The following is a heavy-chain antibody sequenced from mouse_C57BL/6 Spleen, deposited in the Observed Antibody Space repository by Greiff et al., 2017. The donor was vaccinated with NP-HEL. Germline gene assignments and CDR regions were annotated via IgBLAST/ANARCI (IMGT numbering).Heavy chain of an antibody. V-gene: IGHV5-17*01. D-gene: IGHD2-1*01. J-gene: IGHJ4*01. CDR3: ARGGYGNYFYYAMDY. CDR2: ISSGSSTI. Sequence: EVMLVESGGGLVKPGGSLKLSCAASGFTFSDYGMHWVRQAPEKGLEWVAYISSGSSTIYYADTVKGRFTISRDNAKNTLFLQMTSLRSEDTAMYYCARGGYGNYFYYAMDYWGQGTSVTVSS. CDR1: GFTFSDYG.